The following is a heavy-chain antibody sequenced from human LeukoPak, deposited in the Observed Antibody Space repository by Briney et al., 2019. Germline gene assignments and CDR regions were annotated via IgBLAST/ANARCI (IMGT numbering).Heavy chain of an antibody. CDR2: IGTAGDT. CDR1: GFTFSSYD. D-gene: IGHD4-17*01. J-gene: IGHJ3*02. CDR3: ARGYGAGAFDI. V-gene: IGHV3-13*01. Sequence: GGSLRLSCAASGFTFSSYDMHWVRQATGKGLEWVSAIGTAGDTYYPGSVKGRFTISRENAKNSLYLQMNSLRAGDTAVYYCARGYGAGAFDIWGQGTMVTVSS.